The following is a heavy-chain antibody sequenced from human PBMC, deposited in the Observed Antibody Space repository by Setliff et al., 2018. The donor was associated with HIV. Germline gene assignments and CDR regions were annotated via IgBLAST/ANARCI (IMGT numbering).Heavy chain of an antibody. J-gene: IGHJ4*01. Sequence: PSETLSLTCTVSGGSINRGDYYCTWIRQSPGRDLEWIGYFYHSGNTYYSPSLHSRVTLSVDKSKNEFYLSLASVTAADTAVYYCARDRGEKGYFDSWGHGALVTVSS. D-gene: IGHD3-10*01. CDR3: ARDRGEKGYFDS. V-gene: IGHV4-30-4*08. CDR2: FYHSGNT. CDR1: GGSINRGDYY.